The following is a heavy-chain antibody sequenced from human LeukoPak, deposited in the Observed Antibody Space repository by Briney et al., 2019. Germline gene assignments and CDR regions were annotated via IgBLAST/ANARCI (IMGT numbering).Heavy chain of an antibody. J-gene: IGHJ4*02. CDR3: ARGSTYCSSISCPMINCDY. CDR1: GYTFTSYY. CDR2: IDPSGGST. D-gene: IGHD2-2*01. V-gene: IGHV1-46*01. Sequence: ASVKVSCKASGYTFTSYYMHWVRQAPGQGLEWMGLIDPSGGSTRCPQKFQGRVTMTGDTSTSTVYMELSSLRFEDTAVYYCARGSTYCSSISCPMINCDYWGRGTLVTVSS.